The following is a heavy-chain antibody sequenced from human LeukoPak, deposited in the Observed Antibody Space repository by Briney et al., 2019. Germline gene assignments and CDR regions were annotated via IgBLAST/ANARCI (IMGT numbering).Heavy chain of an antibody. Sequence: ASVKVSCKASGYTFTGYYMHWVRQAPGQGLEWMGWINPNSGGTNYAQKFQGWVTMTRDTSISTAYMELSRLRSDDTAVYYCARSCSSTSCYCGYGMDVWGKGTTVTVSS. CDR3: ARSCSSTSCYCGYGMDV. D-gene: IGHD2-2*01. CDR1: GYTFTGYY. V-gene: IGHV1-2*04. CDR2: INPNSGGT. J-gene: IGHJ6*04.